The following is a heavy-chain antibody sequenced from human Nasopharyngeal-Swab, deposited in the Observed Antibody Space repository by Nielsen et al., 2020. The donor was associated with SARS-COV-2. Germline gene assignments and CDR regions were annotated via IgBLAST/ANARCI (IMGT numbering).Heavy chain of an antibody. D-gene: IGHD2-21*02. V-gene: IGHV3-43*01. CDR1: GFSFDDYN. CDR3: AKAGTSYCGGDCPLDAFDV. CDR2: ISWDGGST. J-gene: IGHJ3*01. Sequence: GESLKISCAASGFSFDDYNMYWVRQAPGKGLDWVSLISWDGGSTLYSDSVKGRFTISRDNSKNLLYLQVNSLTTEDTALYYCAKAGTSYCGGDCPLDAFDVWGQGTMVTVSS.